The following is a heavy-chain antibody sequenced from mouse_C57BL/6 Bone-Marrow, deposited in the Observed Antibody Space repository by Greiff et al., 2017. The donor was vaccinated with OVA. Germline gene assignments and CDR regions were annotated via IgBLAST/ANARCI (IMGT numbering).Heavy chain of an antibody. J-gene: IGHJ4*01. D-gene: IGHD1-1*01. CDR2: IDPSDSYT. Sequence: QVQLQQPGAELVKPGASVKLSCKASGYTFTSYWMQWVKQRPGKGLEWIGEIDPSDSYTNYNQKFKGKATLTVDKSSSTAYLQLSRLTSSDSAVYYFAGWHDYGSSRCPYAMDFWGQGTSVTVSS. CDR1: GYTFTSYW. CDR3: AGWHDYGSSRCPYAMDF. V-gene: IGHV1-50*01.